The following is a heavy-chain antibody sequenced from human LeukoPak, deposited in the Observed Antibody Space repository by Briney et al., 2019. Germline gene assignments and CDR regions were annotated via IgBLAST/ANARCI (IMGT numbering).Heavy chain of an antibody. V-gene: IGHV3-74*01. D-gene: IGHD3-3*01. J-gene: IGHJ5*02. CDR2: INSDGSNT. CDR3: ARGLEWLLGWFDP. Sequence: PGGSMRLSCAASGFTFSSYWMHWDRQAQGKGLVWVTRINSDGSNTSYAESVKGLFTISRDNAKNTLYLQMNSLRAEVTALYYCARGLEWLLGWFDPWGQGTLVTVSS. CDR1: GFTFSSYW.